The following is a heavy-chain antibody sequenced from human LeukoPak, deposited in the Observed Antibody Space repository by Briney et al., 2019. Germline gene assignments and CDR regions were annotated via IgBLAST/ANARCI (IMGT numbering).Heavy chain of an antibody. CDR1: GYTFSNYG. CDR3: ARWDRGRNSELDY. Sequence: ASVKVSCKTSGYTFSNYGINWVRQAPGQGLEWMGWISAYNGVTQSAQKLQGRVTMTTDTSTGTAYMELRNLRSDDTAVYYCARWDRGRNSELDYWGQGTLVIVSS. V-gene: IGHV1-18*01. D-gene: IGHD1-26*01. J-gene: IGHJ4*02. CDR2: ISAYNGVT.